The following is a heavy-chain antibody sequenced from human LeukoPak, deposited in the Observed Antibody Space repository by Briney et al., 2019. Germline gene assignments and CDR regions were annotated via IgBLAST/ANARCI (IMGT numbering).Heavy chain of an antibody. D-gene: IGHD2-21*02. Sequence: SETLSLTCTVSGGSINNYYWSWIRQPPGKGLEWIGYIYYSGSTNYNPSLKSRVTISVDTSKNQFSLKLSSVTAADTAVYYCAGESDSAWYWGQGILVTVSS. CDR1: GGSINNYY. J-gene: IGHJ4*02. CDR3: AGESDSAWY. CDR2: IYYSGST. V-gene: IGHV4-59*12.